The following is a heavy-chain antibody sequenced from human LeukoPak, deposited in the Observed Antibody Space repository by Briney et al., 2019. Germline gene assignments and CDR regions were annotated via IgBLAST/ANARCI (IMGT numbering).Heavy chain of an antibody. V-gene: IGHV1-2*02. Sequence: ASVKVSCKASGYTFTGYYMHWVRQAPGQGLEWMGWINPNSGGTNYAQKFQGRVTMTRDTSISTAYMELSRLRSDDTAVYYCAREVYYYGSGSYDYWGQGTLVTVSS. J-gene: IGHJ4*02. CDR2: INPNSGGT. D-gene: IGHD3-10*01. CDR1: GYTFTGYY. CDR3: AREVYYYGSGSYDY.